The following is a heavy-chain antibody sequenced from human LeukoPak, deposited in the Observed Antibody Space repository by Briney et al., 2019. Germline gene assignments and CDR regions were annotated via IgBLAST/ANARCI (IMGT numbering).Heavy chain of an antibody. CDR1: GGSISSYY. CDR2: IYYSGST. Sequence: SETLSLTCTVSGGSISSYYWSWIRRPPGKGLEWIGYIYYSGSTNYNPSLKSRVTISVDTSKNQFSLKLSSVTAADMAVYYCARLQDSSSWYSGLYYYYYGMDVWGQGTTVTVSS. CDR3: ARLQDSSSWYSGLYYYYYGMDV. D-gene: IGHD6-13*01. J-gene: IGHJ6*02. V-gene: IGHV4-59*08.